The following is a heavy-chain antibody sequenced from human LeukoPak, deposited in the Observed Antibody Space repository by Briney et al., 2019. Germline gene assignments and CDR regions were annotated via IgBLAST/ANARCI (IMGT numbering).Heavy chain of an antibody. J-gene: IGHJ4*02. CDR1: GFTFSYYW. Sequence: PGGSLRLPCAASGFTFSYYWMSWVRQAPGKGLEWVANIKQDGTDKYYVDSVRGRFTISRDNAKNSLYLQMNSLRAEDTAVYYCAKARQYLMIFDYWGQGTLVTVSS. CDR3: AKARQYLMIFDY. D-gene: IGHD2-2*01. V-gene: IGHV3-7*03. CDR2: IKQDGTDK.